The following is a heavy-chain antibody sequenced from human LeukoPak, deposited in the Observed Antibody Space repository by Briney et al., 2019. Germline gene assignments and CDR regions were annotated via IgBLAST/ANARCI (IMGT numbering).Heavy chain of an antibody. CDR3: ARGRGGDYVFYYYYGMDV. CDR2: FDPEDGET. V-gene: IGHV1-24*01. D-gene: IGHD4-17*01. J-gene: IGHJ6*02. Sequence: GASVKVSCKVSGYTLTELSMHWARQAPGKGLEWMGGFDPEDGETIYAQKFQGRVTITADESTSTAYMELSSLRSEDTAVYYCARGRGGDYVFYYYYGMDVWGQGTTVSVSS. CDR1: GYTLTELS.